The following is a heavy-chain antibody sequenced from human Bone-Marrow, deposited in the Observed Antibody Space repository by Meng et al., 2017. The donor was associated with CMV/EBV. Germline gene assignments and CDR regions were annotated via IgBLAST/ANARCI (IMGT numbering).Heavy chain of an antibody. CDR2: IRQDGSEK. J-gene: IGHJ4*02. Sequence: GESLKISCAASGFTFSSYWMSWVRQAPGRGLEWVANIRQDGSEKYYLDSVKGRFTISRDNAKNSLYLQMNSLRAGDTAIYYCATRGDFWSERGQGTLVTVSS. D-gene: IGHD3-3*01. V-gene: IGHV3-7*01. CDR3: ATRGDFWSE. CDR1: GFTFSSYW.